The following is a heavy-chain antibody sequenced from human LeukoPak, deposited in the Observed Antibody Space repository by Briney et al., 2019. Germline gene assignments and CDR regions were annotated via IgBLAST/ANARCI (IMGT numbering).Heavy chain of an antibody. J-gene: IGHJ4*02. Sequence: ASVKVSCKASGYTFTSYGISWVRQAPGQGLEWMGWISAYNGNTNYAQKLQGRVTMTTDTSTRTAYMELRSLRSDDTAVYYCARDEGRWDTMVRGVRETTDYWGRGTLVTVSS. V-gene: IGHV1-18*01. D-gene: IGHD3-10*01. CDR3: ARDEGRWDTMVRGVRETTDY. CDR1: GYTFTSYG. CDR2: ISAYNGNT.